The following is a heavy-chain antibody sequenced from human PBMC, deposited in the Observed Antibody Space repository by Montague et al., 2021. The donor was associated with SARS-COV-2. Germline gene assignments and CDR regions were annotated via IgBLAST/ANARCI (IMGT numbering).Heavy chain of an antibody. J-gene: IGHJ3*02. CDR1: GGSFSAYY. D-gene: IGHD2-21*01. Sequence: SETLSLTCAVYGGSFSAYYWSWIRQPPGKGLEWIGEIYHSGSTNYNPSLKSRVTISVDTSKNQFSLKLRSVTAADTAVYYCARGRSLLWWCPSRFDIWGQETMVTVSS. V-gene: IGHV4-34*01. CDR2: IYHSGST. CDR3: ARGRSLLWWCPSRFDI.